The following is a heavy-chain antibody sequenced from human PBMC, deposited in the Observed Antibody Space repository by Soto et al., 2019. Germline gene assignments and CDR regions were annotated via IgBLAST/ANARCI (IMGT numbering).Heavy chain of an antibody. CDR3: ARMLGGYSYGPFDS. J-gene: IGHJ4*02. V-gene: IGHV4-59*01. CDR1: AVSISNYY. Sequence: NPSETLSLTCSVSAVSISNYYWSWLRQSPGEGLEWIGYIFYSGSTNYNPSLKSRVTISVDRSKTQISLKLNSVTAADTAVYYCARMLGGYSYGPFDSWGQGTLVTVSS. CDR2: IFYSGST. D-gene: IGHD5-18*01.